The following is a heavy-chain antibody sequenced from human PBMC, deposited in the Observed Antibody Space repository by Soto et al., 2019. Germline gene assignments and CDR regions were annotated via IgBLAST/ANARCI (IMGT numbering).Heavy chain of an antibody. J-gene: IGHJ6*02. D-gene: IGHD2-8*02. CDR1: GGSISSGDYY. CDR2: IYYSGST. V-gene: IGHV4-30-4*01. Sequence: QVQLQESGPGLVKPSQTLSLTCTVSGGSISSGDYYWSWIRQPPGKGLEWIGYIYYSGSTYYNPSLKSRVTIPVDTSKNQFSLKLSSVTAADTAVYYCAREWTGGFVRYYGMDVWGQGTTVTVSS. CDR3: AREWTGGFVRYYGMDV.